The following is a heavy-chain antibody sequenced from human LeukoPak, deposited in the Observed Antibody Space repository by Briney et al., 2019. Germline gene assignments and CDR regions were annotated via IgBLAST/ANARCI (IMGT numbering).Heavy chain of an antibody. CDR1: GGSISSYY. J-gene: IGHJ4*02. CDR2: IYYSGST. Sequence: SETLSLTCTVSGGSISSYYWSWIRQPPGKGLEWSGYIYYSGSTTYNPSLKSRVTISVDTSKNQFSLKLSSVTAADTAVYYCARDPVPSYWGQGTLVTVSS. V-gene: IGHV4-59*01. D-gene: IGHD3-10*01. CDR3: ARDPVPSY.